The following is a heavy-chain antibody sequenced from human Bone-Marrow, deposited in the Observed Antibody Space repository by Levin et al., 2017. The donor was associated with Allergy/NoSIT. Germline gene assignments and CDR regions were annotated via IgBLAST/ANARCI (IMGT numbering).Heavy chain of an antibody. CDR2: IIPLFGTA. D-gene: IGHD5-18*01. V-gene: IGHV1-69*06. CDR3: AVRGYSYTNGYYGMDV. J-gene: IGHJ6*02. Sequence: GGSLRLSCKASEISFNNYGFSWVRQAPGQGLEWMGGIIPLFGTANYAQNFRDKVTISADKSRYTVYMEVTSLRSEDTAVYYCAVRGYSYTNGYYGMDVWGQGTSVTVSS. CDR1: EISFNNYG.